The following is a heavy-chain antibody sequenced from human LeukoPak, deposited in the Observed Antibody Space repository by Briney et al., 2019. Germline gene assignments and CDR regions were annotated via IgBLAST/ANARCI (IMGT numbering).Heavy chain of an antibody. CDR1: GFTFSSYP. CDR3: AKDPNLLEIAVAAVDWFDP. V-gene: IGHV3-23*01. J-gene: IGHJ5*02. Sequence: PGGSLRLSCAASGFTFSSYPMSWVRQAPGKGLEWVSAISGSGGSTYYADSVKGRFTISRDNSKNTLYLQMNSLRAEDTAVYYCAKDPNLLEIAVAAVDWFDPWGQGTLVTVSS. D-gene: IGHD6-19*01. CDR2: ISGSGGST.